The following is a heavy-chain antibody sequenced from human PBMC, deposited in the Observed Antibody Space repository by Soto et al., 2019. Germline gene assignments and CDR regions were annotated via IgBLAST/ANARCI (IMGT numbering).Heavy chain of an antibody. CDR1: GFTFSDYY. V-gene: IGHV3-11*04. D-gene: IGHD3-3*01. CDR3: ARDSPNYDFWSGYFEY. J-gene: IGHJ4*02. CDR2: ISSSSGTI. Sequence: VGSLRLSCAASGFTFSDYYMTWIRQAPGSGLEWVSYISSSSGTISYADSVKGRFTISRDNSKNTLYLQMNSLRAEDTAVYYCARDSPNYDFWSGYFEYWGQGTLVTVSS.